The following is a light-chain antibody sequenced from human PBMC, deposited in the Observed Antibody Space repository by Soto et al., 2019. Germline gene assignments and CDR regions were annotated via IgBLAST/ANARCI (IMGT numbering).Light chain of an antibody. V-gene: IGKV1-17*01. CDR3: QHSTTWT. CDR1: QGIRND. CDR2: AAS. Sequence: DIQMTQSPSSLSASVGDRVTITCRASQGIRNDLGWYQQKPGKAPKRLIYAASSLQSGVPSRFSGSGSETDFTLTISSLQPEDFATYSCQHSTTWTFGQGTKVDIK. J-gene: IGKJ1*01.